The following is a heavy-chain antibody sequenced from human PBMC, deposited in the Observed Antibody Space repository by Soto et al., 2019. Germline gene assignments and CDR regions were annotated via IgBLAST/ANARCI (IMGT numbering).Heavy chain of an antibody. CDR2: IYNSGST. Sequence: SETLSLTCIVSGASISSYFWSWVRQPPGKGLEWVGYIYNSGSTYYNPSLKSRLSISLDTSKNQFSLKVSSVTAADTAVYYCARASFDYLWLYDYWGQGTLVTVSS. D-gene: IGHD3-9*01. V-gene: IGHV4-59*12. J-gene: IGHJ4*02. CDR1: GASISSYF. CDR3: ARASFDYLWLYDY.